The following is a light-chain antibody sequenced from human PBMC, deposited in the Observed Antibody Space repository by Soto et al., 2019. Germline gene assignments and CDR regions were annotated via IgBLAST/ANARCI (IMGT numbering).Light chain of an antibody. V-gene: IGLV2-14*01. CDR2: GVS. J-gene: IGLJ1*01. Sequence: QSALTQPASVSGSPGQSITISCTGTSSDIGDYSYVSWYQHHPGKAPKLLISGVSDRPSGVSARFSGSKSGNTAPLTISGLQAEDEADYYCASYRRTSIPYVFGTGTKVTVL. CDR1: SSDIGDYSY. CDR3: ASYRRTSIPYV.